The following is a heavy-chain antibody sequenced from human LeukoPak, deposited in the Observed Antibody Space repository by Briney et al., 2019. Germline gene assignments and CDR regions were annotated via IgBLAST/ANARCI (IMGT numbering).Heavy chain of an antibody. V-gene: IGHV4-38-2*01. Sequence: PGGSLRLSCAASGFTFSSYWMSWVRQAPGKGLEWIGSIYHSGSTYYNPSLKSRVTISVDTSKNQFSLKLSSVTAADTAVYYCARVLNSITMVRGVIRYFDYWGQGTLVTVSS. CDR2: IYHSGST. CDR1: GFTFSSYW. D-gene: IGHD3-10*01. CDR3: ARVLNSITMVRGVIRYFDY. J-gene: IGHJ4*02.